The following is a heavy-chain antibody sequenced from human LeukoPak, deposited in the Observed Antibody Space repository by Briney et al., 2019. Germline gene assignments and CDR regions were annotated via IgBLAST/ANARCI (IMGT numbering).Heavy chain of an antibody. CDR1: GFTFRTYP. D-gene: IGHD3-16*02. CDR2: IRGGCGST. J-gene: IGHJ6*02. V-gene: IGHV3-23*01. CDR3: AKYRSPPPYGLDV. Sequence: GGSLTLSCATSGFTFRTYPMNWVRQSPGKGLEWVSGIRGGCGSTWYADSVKGRLTISRDNSKKTLYLQMNRLRVEDTATYYCAKYRSPPPYGLDVWGQGTTVTVSS.